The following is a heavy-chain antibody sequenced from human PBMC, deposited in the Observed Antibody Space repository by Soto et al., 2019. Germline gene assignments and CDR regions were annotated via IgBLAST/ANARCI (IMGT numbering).Heavy chain of an antibody. J-gene: IGHJ4*02. D-gene: IGHD3-22*01. Sequence: GGSLRLSCAASGFTFSSYSMNWVRQAPGKGLEWVSSIISSSSYIYYADSVKGRFTISRDNAKNSLYLQMNSLRAEDTAVYYCARDSDDSSGYFDYWGQGTLVTVSS. CDR2: IISSSSYI. V-gene: IGHV3-21*01. CDR1: GFTFSSYS. CDR3: ARDSDDSSGYFDY.